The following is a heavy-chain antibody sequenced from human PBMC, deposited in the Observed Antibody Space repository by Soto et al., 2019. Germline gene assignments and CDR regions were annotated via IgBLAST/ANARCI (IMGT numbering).Heavy chain of an antibody. Sequence: GESLKISCKGSGYSFTSYWIGWVRQMPGKGPEWMGIIYPGDSDTRYSPSFQGQVTISADKSISTAYLQWSSLKASDTAMYYCARGASSWYGYYYGMDVWGQGTTVTVSS. J-gene: IGHJ6*02. V-gene: IGHV5-51*01. CDR1: GYSFTSYW. CDR2: IYPGDSDT. CDR3: ARGASSWYGYYYGMDV. D-gene: IGHD6-13*01.